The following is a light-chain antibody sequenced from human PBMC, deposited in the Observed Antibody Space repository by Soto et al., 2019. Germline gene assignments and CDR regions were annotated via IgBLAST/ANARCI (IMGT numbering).Light chain of an antibody. Sequence: QSVLTQPASVSGSPGQSITLSCTGTSREVGGYNYVSWYQHHPGKAPKLMIFDVSNRPSGVSNRFSGSKSGNTASLTISGLQPEDEADYYCSSYTTSNTRQIVFGTGTKVTVL. CDR1: SREVGGYNY. CDR3: SSYTTSNTRQIV. J-gene: IGLJ1*01. V-gene: IGLV2-14*03. CDR2: DVS.